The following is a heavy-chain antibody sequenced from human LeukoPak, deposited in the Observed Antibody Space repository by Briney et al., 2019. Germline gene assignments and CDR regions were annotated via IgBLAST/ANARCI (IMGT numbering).Heavy chain of an antibody. D-gene: IGHD6-13*01. V-gene: IGHV6-1*01. Sequence: SQTLSLTCAISGDSVSSNSAAWNWIRQSPSRGLEWLGRIYYRSHWYGDDVLSMKSRITINPDTSKNQFSLQLNSVTPEDTAVYYCARAWSASSWYVEVDWFDPWGQGTLVTVSS. CDR3: ARAWSASSWYVEVDWFDP. J-gene: IGHJ5*02. CDR1: GDSVSSNSAA. CDR2: IYYRSHWYG.